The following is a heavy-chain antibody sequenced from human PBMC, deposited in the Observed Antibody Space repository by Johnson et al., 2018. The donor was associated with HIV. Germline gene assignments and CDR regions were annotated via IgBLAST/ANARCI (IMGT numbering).Heavy chain of an antibody. CDR2: ISYDGSNK. Sequence: VQLVESGGGVVQPGRSLRLSCAASGFTFNSYAMHWVRQAPGKGLEWVAVISYDGSNKYYADSVKGRFTISRDNSKNTLYLQTNSLRVEDTAVYYCARDREYGLAWGWALDIWGQGTMVTMSS. J-gene: IGHJ3*02. CDR3: ARDREYGLAWGWALDI. CDR1: GFTFNSYA. D-gene: IGHD6-19*01. V-gene: IGHV3-30*04.